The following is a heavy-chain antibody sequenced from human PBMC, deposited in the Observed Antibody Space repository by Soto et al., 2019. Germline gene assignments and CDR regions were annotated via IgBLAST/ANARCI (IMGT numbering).Heavy chain of an antibody. CDR3: ARRLITGTKSSRWFDP. CDR2: IDPSDSYT. Sequence: GESLKISCKGSGYSFTSYWISWVRQMPGKGLEWMGRIDPSDSYTNYSPSFQGHVTISADKSISTAYLQWSSLKASDTAMYYCARRLITGTKSSRWFDPWGQGTLVTVS. D-gene: IGHD1-20*01. J-gene: IGHJ5*02. V-gene: IGHV5-10-1*01. CDR1: GYSFTSYW.